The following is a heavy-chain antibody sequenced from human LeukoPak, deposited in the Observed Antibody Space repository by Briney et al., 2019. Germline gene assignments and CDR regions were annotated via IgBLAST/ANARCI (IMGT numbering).Heavy chain of an antibody. V-gene: IGHV3-30*04. CDR3: AKGAPYYHDSSGYYVANFDY. CDR1: GFTFSSYA. Sequence: GGSLRLSCAASGFTFSSYAMHWVRQAPGKGLEWVAVISYDGSNKYYADSVKGRFTISRDNSKNTLYLQMNSLRAEDTAVYYCAKGAPYYHDSSGYYVANFDYWGQGTLVTVSS. J-gene: IGHJ4*02. D-gene: IGHD3-22*01. CDR2: ISYDGSNK.